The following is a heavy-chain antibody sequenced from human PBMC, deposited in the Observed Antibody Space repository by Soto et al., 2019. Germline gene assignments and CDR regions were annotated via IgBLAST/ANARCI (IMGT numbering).Heavy chain of an antibody. D-gene: IGHD3-10*01. CDR1: GFSFSDYY. CDR3: AREGSDYELEY. CDR2: ISSSSSYI. Sequence: GSLRLSCAASGFSFSDYYRSWIRQAPGKGLEWVSSISSSSSYIYYADSVKGRFTISRDNAKNSLYLQMNSLRAEDTAVYYCAREGSDYELEYWGQGTLVTVSS. J-gene: IGHJ4*02. V-gene: IGHV3-11*06.